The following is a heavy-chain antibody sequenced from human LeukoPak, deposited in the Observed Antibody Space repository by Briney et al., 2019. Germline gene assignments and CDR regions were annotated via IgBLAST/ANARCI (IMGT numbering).Heavy chain of an antibody. J-gene: IGHJ6*03. CDR3: SRDRIDYYDSSGYFYYYYMDV. CDR2: IYTSGST. Sequence: SETLSLTCTVSGGSISSYYWSWIRQPAGKGLEWIGRIYTSGSTNYNPSLKSRVTMSVDTSKNQFSLKLSSVTAADTAVYYCSRDRIDYYDSSGYFYYYYMDVWGKGTTVTVSS. D-gene: IGHD3-22*01. V-gene: IGHV4-4*07. CDR1: GGSISSYY.